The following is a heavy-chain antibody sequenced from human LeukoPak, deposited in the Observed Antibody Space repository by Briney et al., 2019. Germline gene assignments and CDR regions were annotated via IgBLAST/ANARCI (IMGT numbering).Heavy chain of an antibody. CDR3: AREIAVAGPRAFDY. J-gene: IGHJ4*02. CDR1: GGSVSSSKW. Sequence: SGTLSLTCVVSGGSVSSSKWWSWVRQPPGKGLEWIGQVYHDGGTKYNPSLKSRVTILVDKSKNQFSLKLSSVTAADTAVYYCAREIAVAGPRAFDYWGQGTLVTVSS. CDR2: VYHDGGT. V-gene: IGHV4-4*02. D-gene: IGHD6-19*01.